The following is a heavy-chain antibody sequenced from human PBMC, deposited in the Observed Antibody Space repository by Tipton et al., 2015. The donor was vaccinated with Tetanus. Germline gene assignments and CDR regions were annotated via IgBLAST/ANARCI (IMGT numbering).Heavy chain of an antibody. Sequence: TLSLTCTVSGASLRGGDYHWSWIRRPPGKGLEWLAYISGSGATNSNYYLKSRITMTRDTSRNQFSLTLTSVTAADTAVYYCARWGDASGSTNLYAFDIWGQGIMVSVSS. CDR3: ARWGDASGSTNLYAFDI. V-gene: IGHV4-61*08. D-gene: IGHD3-10*01. CDR2: ISGSGAT. CDR1: GASLRGGDYH. J-gene: IGHJ3*02.